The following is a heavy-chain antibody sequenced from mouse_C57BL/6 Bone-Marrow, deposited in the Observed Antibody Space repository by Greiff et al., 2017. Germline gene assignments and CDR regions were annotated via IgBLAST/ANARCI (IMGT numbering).Heavy chain of an antibody. CDR3: AREGRWFSTRYFDY. V-gene: IGHV1-54*01. CDR2: INPGSGGT. CDR1: GYAFTNYL. Sequence: QVQLKESGAELVRPGTSVKVSCKASGYAFTNYLIEWVKQRPGQGLEWIGVINPGSGGTNYNEKFKGKATLTADKSSSTAYMQLSSLTSEDSAVYFCAREGRWFSTRYFDYWGQGTTLTVSS. D-gene: IGHD2-3*01. J-gene: IGHJ2*01.